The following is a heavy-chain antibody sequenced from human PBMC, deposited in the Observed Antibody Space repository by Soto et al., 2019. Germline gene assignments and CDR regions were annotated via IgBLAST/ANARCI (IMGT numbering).Heavy chain of an antibody. Sequence: GGSLRLSCAASGFTFSNAWMNWVRQAPGKGLEWVGRIKSKTDGGTTDYAAPVKGRFTISRDDSKNTLYLQMNSLKTEDTAVYYCARSRRGAYSSGWYSPSGYYNYGIDVWGQGTKVTVS. D-gene: IGHD6-19*01. CDR3: ARSRRGAYSSGWYSPSGYYNYGIDV. V-gene: IGHV3-15*07. CDR1: GFTFSNAW. CDR2: IKSKTDGGTT. J-gene: IGHJ6*02.